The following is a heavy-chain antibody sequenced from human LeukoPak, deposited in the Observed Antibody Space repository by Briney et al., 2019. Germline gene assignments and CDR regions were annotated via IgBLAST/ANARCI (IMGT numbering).Heavy chain of an antibody. V-gene: IGHV3-53*01. CDR3: ARDRALPATGYYFDY. J-gene: IGHJ4*02. Sequence: GGSLRLSCAASGFTFSSYAMHWVRQPPGKGLEWVSSIYSGGSTYYADSVKGRFTISRDNSKNTLFLQMTSLRVEDTAVYYCARDRALPATGYYFDYWGQGTLVPVSS. CDR1: GFTFSSYA. CDR2: IYSGGST. D-gene: IGHD2-2*01.